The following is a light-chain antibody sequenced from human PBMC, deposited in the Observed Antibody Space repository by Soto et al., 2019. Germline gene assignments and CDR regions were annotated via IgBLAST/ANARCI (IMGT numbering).Light chain of an antibody. CDR3: CSYVGSSNLI. Sequence: QSALTQPPSASGSPGQSVTISCTGTSSDVGGYKYVSWYQQHPGQAPKLMIYEVSQRPSGVPDRFSGSKSGNTASLTVSGLQAEDEADYYCCSYVGSSNLIFGGGTKVTVL. V-gene: IGLV2-8*01. J-gene: IGLJ2*01. CDR2: EVS. CDR1: SSDVGGYKY.